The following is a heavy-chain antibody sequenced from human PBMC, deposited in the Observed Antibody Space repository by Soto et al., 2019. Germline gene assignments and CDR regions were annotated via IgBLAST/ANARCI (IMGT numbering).Heavy chain of an antibody. Sequence: QITLKESGPTLVKPTQTLTLSCTFSGFSLSTSAVGVAWIRQPPGKALEWLALIYWDDDNRYSPSLKSRLTITKDTTKNQVILTMINMEPVDTATYYCVHTSVWLHTTWGQGTLVTVSS. CDR2: IYWDDDN. V-gene: IGHV2-5*02. J-gene: IGHJ5*02. CDR1: GFSLSTSAVG. D-gene: IGHD5-12*01. CDR3: VHTSVWLHTT.